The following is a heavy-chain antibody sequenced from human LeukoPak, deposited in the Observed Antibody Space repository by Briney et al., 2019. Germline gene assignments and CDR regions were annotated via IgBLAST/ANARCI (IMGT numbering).Heavy chain of an antibody. CDR3: DSGRRITFFDY. Sequence: MSSETLSLTCTVSGGSISSSSYYWGWIRQPPGKGLEWIGSIYYSGSTYYNPSLKSRVTISVDTSKNQFSLKLSSVTAADTAVYYCDSGRRITFFDYWGQGTLVTVSS. V-gene: IGHV4-39*07. CDR1: GGSISSSSYY. J-gene: IGHJ4*02. CDR2: IYYSGST. D-gene: IGHD5-12*01.